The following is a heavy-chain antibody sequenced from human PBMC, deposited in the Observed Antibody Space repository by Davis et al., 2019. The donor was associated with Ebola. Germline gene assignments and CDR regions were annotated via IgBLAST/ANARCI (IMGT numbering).Heavy chain of an antibody. D-gene: IGHD5-24*01. CDR3: ARGDGYNFFCH. J-gene: IGHJ1*01. Sequence: ETLSLTCTVSGGSIGSYYWSWVRQAPGKGLEWVSVIYRGGDIYYADSVRGRFTISRDNSKNTVYLQMNSLRAEDTAVYYCARGDGYNFFCHWGQGTLVTVSS. V-gene: IGHV3-53*01. CDR2: IYRGGDI. CDR1: GGSIGSYY.